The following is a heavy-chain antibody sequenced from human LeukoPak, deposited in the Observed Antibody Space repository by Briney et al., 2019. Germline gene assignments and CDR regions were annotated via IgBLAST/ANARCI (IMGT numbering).Heavy chain of an antibody. CDR2: ISSSSSTI. D-gene: IGHD6-13*01. CDR1: GFTFSSYS. Sequence: GGSLGLSCAASGFTFSSYSMNWVRQAPGKGLEWVSYISSSSSTIYYADSVKGRFTISRDNAKNSLYLQMNSLRAEDTAVYYCARDEAAAGTGFDYWGQGTLVTVSS. J-gene: IGHJ4*02. V-gene: IGHV3-48*01. CDR3: ARDEAAAGTGFDY.